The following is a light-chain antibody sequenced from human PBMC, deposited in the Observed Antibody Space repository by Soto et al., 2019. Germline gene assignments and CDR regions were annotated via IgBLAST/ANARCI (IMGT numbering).Light chain of an antibody. CDR3: GTWDSSLSAGV. J-gene: IGLJ3*02. V-gene: IGLV1-51*02. CDR2: ENN. CDR1: SSNIGNNY. Sequence: QSVLTQPPSVSGAQGQKVTSSCSGSSSNIGNNYVSWYQQLPGTAPKLLIYENNKRPSGIPDRFSGSKSGTSATLGITGLQTGDEADYYCGTWDSSLSAGVFGGGTNLTVL.